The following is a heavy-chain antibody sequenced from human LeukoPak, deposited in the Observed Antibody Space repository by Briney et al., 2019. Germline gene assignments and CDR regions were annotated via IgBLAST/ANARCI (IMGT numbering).Heavy chain of an antibody. J-gene: IGHJ6*02. CDR2: IRAHNGNT. V-gene: IGHV1-18*04. D-gene: IGHD3-22*01. CDR1: GYTFTGYY. Sequence: ASVKVSCKASGYTFTGYYIHWVRQAPGQGLEWMGWIRAHNGNTNYAQKLQGRVTMTTDTSTSTAYMELRSLRSDDTAVYYCARDRKYDSSGYFYYYDGMDVWGQGTTVTVSS. CDR3: ARDRKYDSSGYFYYYDGMDV.